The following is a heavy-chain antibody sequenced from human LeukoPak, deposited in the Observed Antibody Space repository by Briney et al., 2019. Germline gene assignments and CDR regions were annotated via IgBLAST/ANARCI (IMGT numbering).Heavy chain of an antibody. CDR3: AREKGLGKDYYYDSSGYGTENAFDI. CDR2: IYPNSGGT. CDR1: GYTFTVYY. V-gene: IGHV1-2*02. J-gene: IGHJ3*02. Sequence: ASVKVSCKASGYTFTVYYMHWVRQAPGQGREWMGWIYPNSGGTNYAQKLQGRVTLTRDTSIRTAYMEQSRLRSDDTAVYYCAREKGLGKDYYYDSSGYGTENAFDIWGQGTMVTVSS. D-gene: IGHD3-22*01.